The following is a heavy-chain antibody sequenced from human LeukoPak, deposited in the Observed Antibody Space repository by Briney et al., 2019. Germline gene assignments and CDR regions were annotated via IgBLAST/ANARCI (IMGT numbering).Heavy chain of an antibody. V-gene: IGHV3-23*01. Sequence: GGSLRLSCAASGFTFSSYWMSWVRQAPGKGLEWVSAISGSGGSTYYADSVKGRFTISRDNSKNTLYLQMNSLRAEDTAVYYCAKALAGLLRFDAFDIWGQGTMVTVSS. CDR2: ISGSGGST. D-gene: IGHD2-15*01. CDR3: AKALAGLLRFDAFDI. CDR1: GFTFSSYW. J-gene: IGHJ3*02.